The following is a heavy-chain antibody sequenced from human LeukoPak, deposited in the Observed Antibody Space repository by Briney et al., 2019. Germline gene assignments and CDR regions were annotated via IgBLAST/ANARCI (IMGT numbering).Heavy chain of an antibody. CDR3: AKSPRERREYWYFDL. D-gene: IGHD1-1*01. CDR1: GFIVSSNY. Sequence: PGGSLRLSCAASGFIVSSNYMSWVRQAPGKGLEWVSVIYSPGNTYYAGSVKGRFTISRDNPKNTVYLQMNSLRAEDTAVYYCAKSPRERREYWYFDLWGRGTLVTVSS. CDR2: IYSPGNT. J-gene: IGHJ2*01. V-gene: IGHV3-53*01.